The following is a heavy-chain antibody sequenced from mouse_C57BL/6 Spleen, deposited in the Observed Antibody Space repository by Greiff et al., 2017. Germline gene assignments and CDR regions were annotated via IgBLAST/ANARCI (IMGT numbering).Heavy chain of an antibody. J-gene: IGHJ2*01. V-gene: IGHV1-52*01. CDR1: GYTFASYW. CDR3: ARWGAGEGYFDY. D-gene: IGHD3-3*01. Sequence: QVQLQQPGAELVRPGSSVKLSCKASGYTFASYWLHSAKQRPIQGLERIGNIDPPVSETHSNHKFTDKATLTVDKSSSTASMQRSSLTSEDSAVYYCARWGAGEGYFDYWGQGTTLTVAS. CDR2: IDPPVSET.